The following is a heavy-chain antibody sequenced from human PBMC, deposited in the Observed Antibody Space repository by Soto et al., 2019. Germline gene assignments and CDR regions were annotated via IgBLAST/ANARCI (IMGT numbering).Heavy chain of an antibody. J-gene: IGHJ4*02. V-gene: IGHV3-21*01. CDR1: GFTFSSYS. Sequence: SCKASGFTFSSYSMNWVRQAPGKGLEWVSSISSSSSYIYYADSVKGRFTISRDNAKNSLYLQMNSLRAEDTAVYYCARDPDRSSSDYWGQGTLVTVSS. D-gene: IGHD6-6*01. CDR2: ISSSSSYI. CDR3: ARDPDRSSSDY.